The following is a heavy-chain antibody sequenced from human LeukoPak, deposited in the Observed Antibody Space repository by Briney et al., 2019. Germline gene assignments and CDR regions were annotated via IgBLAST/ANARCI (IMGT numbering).Heavy chain of an antibody. CDR2: INTNTGDP. Sequence: RASVKVSCKASGYTFTSYAINWVRQAPGQGLEWMGWINTNTGDPTYAQGFTGRFVFSLDTSVGTAYLQINSLKAEDTAVYFCARDPSGTYGYYYYGMDVWGQGTTVTVSS. CDR3: ARDPSGTYGYYYYGMDV. V-gene: IGHV7-4-1*02. CDR1: GYTFTSYA. D-gene: IGHD1-26*01. J-gene: IGHJ6*02.